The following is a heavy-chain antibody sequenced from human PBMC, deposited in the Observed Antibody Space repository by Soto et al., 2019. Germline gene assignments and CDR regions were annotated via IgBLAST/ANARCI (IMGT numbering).Heavy chain of an antibody. D-gene: IGHD6-6*01. Sequence: PSETLSLTCTVSGGYISSSSYYWGWIRQPPGKGLEWIGSIYYSGSTYYNPSLKSRVTISVDTSKNQFSLKLSSVTAADTAVYYCAREYSSSSFTLWNWFDPWGQGTLVTVSS. J-gene: IGHJ5*02. CDR2: IYYSGST. V-gene: IGHV4-39*02. CDR1: GGYISSSSYY. CDR3: AREYSSSSFTLWNWFDP.